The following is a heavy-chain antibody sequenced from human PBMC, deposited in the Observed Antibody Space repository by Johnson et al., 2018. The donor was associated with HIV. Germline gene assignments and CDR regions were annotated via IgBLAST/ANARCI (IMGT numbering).Heavy chain of an antibody. CDR1: GFTFSSYG. V-gene: IGHV3-NL1*01. J-gene: IGHJ3*02. CDR3: AKLRSGSYAVDAFDI. D-gene: IGHD1-26*01. Sequence: QVQLVESGGVVQPGGSLRLSCAASGFTFSSYGMSWVRHAPGTGLEWVSGINWNGGSTSYADSVKGRFTISRDNSKNTLYLQMNSLRAEDTAVYYCAKLRSGSYAVDAFDIWGQGTMVTVSS. CDR2: INWNGGST.